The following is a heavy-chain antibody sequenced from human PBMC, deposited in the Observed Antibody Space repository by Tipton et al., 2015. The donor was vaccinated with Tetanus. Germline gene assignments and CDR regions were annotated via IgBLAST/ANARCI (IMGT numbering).Heavy chain of an antibody. V-gene: IGHV4-31*02. CDR1: GGSITAGGYF. Sequence: LRLSCTVSGGSITAGGYFWSWIRQLPGKGLEWMGHIYHDGDTYYNPSLKSRLIISVDTSKNHFSLKLSSVTAADTAVYYCVRGRGFGAYSYAFEYWGQGALVTVSS. D-gene: IGHD5-12*01. CDR2: IYHDGDT. J-gene: IGHJ4*02. CDR3: VRGRGFGAYSYAFEY.